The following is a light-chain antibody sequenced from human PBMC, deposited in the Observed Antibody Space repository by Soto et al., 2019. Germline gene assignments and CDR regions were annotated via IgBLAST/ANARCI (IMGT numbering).Light chain of an antibody. J-gene: IGKJ1*01. CDR3: QQRSNWPPT. V-gene: IGKV3-11*01. Sequence: EIVFTQSPATMSLSPGERATLSCRASQSVSSYLDGYQQTPGQDTRLLIYDASNRDTGIPARFSGSGSGTEFTLTISSLEPEDFAVYYCQQRSNWPPTFGQGTKVDIK. CDR2: DAS. CDR1: QSVSSY.